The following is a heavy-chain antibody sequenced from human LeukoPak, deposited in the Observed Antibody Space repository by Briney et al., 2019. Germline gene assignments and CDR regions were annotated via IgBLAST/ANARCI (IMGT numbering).Heavy chain of an antibody. Sequence: GGSLRLSCAASGVIVSNNYMNWVRQAPGKGLEWVSSISSSSSYIYYADSVKGRFTISRDNAKNSLYLQMNSLRAEDTAVYYCARDLVAVAGTHYYYGMDVWGQGTTVTVSS. CDR1: GVIVSNNY. J-gene: IGHJ6*02. D-gene: IGHD6-19*01. CDR3: ARDLVAVAGTHYYYGMDV. CDR2: ISSSSSYI. V-gene: IGHV3-21*01.